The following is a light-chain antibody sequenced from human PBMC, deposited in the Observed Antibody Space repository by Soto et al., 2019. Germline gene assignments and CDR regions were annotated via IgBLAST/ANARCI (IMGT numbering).Light chain of an antibody. J-gene: IGKJ1*01. V-gene: IGKV3-11*01. CDR2: DAS. Sequence: EIVLTQSPATLSLSPGERATLSCRASQSISFYLTWYQHKPGQAPRLLIYDASNRATGIPARFSGSGYGTDFTLTISSLEPEDFAVYYCQQRSNWPPWTFGQGTKVDIK. CDR3: QQRSNWPPWT. CDR1: QSISFY.